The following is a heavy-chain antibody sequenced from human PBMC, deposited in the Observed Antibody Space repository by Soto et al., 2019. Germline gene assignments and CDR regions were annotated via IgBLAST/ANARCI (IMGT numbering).Heavy chain of an antibody. CDR2: IIPIFGTA. V-gene: IGHV1-69*13. CDR3: ARDLWNYYDSSGYRDDAFDI. D-gene: IGHD3-22*01. J-gene: IGHJ3*02. Sequence: SVKVSCKASGGTFSSYAISWVRQAPGQGLEWMGGIIPIFGTANYAQKFQGRVTITADESTSTAYMELSSLRSEDTAVYYCARDLWNYYDSSGYRDDAFDIWGQGTMVT. CDR1: GGTFSSYA.